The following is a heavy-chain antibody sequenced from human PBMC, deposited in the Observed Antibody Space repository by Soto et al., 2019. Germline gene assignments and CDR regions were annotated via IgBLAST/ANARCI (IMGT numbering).Heavy chain of an antibody. CDR3: AKDTRNLQGFGLMVYAGDYYYYGMDV. D-gene: IGHD2-8*01. V-gene: IGHV3-30*18. J-gene: IGHJ6*02. CDR2: ISYDGSNK. CDR1: GFTFSSYG. Sequence: GGSLRLSCAASGFTFSSYGMHWVRQAPGKGLEWVAVISYDGSNKYYADSVKGRFTISRDNSKNTLYLQMNSLRAEDTAVYYCAKDTRNLQGFGLMVYAGDYYYYGMDVWGQGTTVTVSS.